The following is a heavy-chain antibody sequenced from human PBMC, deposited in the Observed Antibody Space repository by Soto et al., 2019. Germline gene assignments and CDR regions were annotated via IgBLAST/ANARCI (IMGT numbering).Heavy chain of an antibody. Sequence: QVQLQESGPGLVKPSQTLSLTCTVSGGSISSGDYYWSWIRQPPGKGLEWIGYIYYSGSTYYNPSLKSRVTISVDTSKNEFCVKLSSVTAADTAVYYCRRTLPFSYYDRQGAGAFDIWGQGTMVTVSS. CDR1: GGSISSGDYY. V-gene: IGHV4-30-4*01. D-gene: IGHD3-22*01. CDR2: IYYSGST. CDR3: RRTLPFSYYDRQGAGAFDI. J-gene: IGHJ3*02.